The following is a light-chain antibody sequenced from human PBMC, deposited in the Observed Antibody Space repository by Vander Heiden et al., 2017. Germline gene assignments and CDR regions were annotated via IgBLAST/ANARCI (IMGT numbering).Light chain of an antibody. CDR1: QSVRSN. CDR3: HQYNDWPPFT. CDR2: DAS. J-gene: IGKJ3*01. Sequence: EIVMTQSPATLSVSPGERATLSCRASQSVRSNLAWYQQKPGQAPRLLIYDASTRATGIPARFSGRGSATEFTLTITSLQSEDFAVYYCHQYNDWPPFTFGPGTKVDIK. V-gene: IGKV3-15*01.